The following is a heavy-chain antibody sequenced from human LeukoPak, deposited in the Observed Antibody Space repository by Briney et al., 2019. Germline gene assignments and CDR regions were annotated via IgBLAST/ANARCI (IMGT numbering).Heavy chain of an antibody. CDR3: ARGDYDILTGYYTPCDY. V-gene: IGHV3-23*01. J-gene: IGHJ4*02. Sequence: GGSLRLSCAASGFTFSSYAMSWVRQAPGKGLEWVSAISGSGGSTYYADSVKGRFTISRDNSKNTLYLQMNSLRAEDTAVYYCARGDYDILTGYYTPCDYWGQGTLVTVSS. D-gene: IGHD3-9*01. CDR1: GFTFSSYA. CDR2: ISGSGGST.